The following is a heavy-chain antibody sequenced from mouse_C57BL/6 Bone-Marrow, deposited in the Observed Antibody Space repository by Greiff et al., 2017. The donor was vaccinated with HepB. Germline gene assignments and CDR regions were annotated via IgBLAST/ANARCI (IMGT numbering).Heavy chain of an antibody. CDR2: INPNNGGT. Sequence: VQLQQSGPELVKPGASVKISCKASGYTFTDYYMNWVKQSHGKSLEWIGDINPNNGGTSYNQKFKGKATLTVDKYSSTAYMELRSLTSEDSAVYYCAREEDIYYDYDRGGGFDYWGQGTTLTVSS. D-gene: IGHD2-4*01. J-gene: IGHJ2*01. CDR1: GYTFTDYY. CDR3: AREEDIYYDYDRGGGFDY. V-gene: IGHV1-26*01.